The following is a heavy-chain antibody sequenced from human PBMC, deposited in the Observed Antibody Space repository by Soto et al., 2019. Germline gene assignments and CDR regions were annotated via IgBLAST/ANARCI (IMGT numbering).Heavy chain of an antibody. CDR2: IIPILGIA. J-gene: IGHJ3*01. V-gene: IGHV1-69*08. D-gene: IGHD6-19*01. Sequence: QVQLVQSGAEVKKPGSSVKVSCKASGGTFSSYTISWVRQAPGQGLEWMGRIIPILGIANYAKKFQGRVTLTAEKSTSTAYMELSSLRSEDTAVYYCARDLGSHSSRCQDANDAFDLWGQGTIVTVSS. CDR1: GGTFSSYT. CDR3: ARDLGSHSSRCQDANDAFDL.